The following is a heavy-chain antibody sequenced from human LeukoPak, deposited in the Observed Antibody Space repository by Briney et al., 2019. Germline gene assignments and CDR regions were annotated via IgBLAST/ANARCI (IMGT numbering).Heavy chain of an antibody. J-gene: IGHJ5*02. D-gene: IGHD3-10*01. V-gene: IGHV3-23*01. CDR1: GFTFSSYS. CDR3: AKGRTYYYGSGSYTCWFDP. Sequence: GGSLRLSCAASGFTFSSYSMNWVRQAPGKGLEWVSGISGSGGSTHYADSVKGRFTISRDNSKNTLYLQMNSLRAEDTAVYYCAKGRTYYYGSGSYTCWFDPWGQGTLVTVSS. CDR2: ISGSGGST.